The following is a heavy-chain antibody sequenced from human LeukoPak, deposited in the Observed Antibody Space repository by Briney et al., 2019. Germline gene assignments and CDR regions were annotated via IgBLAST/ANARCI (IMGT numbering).Heavy chain of an antibody. V-gene: IGHV3-11*01. CDR2: ISTSGSTI. J-gene: IGHJ5*01. Sequence: PGGSLRLSCAASGFTSSDYYMSWMRQAPGQGLEWVSYISTSGSTIYHADSVKGRFTISRDNAKNSLYLQMNGLRAEDTAVYYCAREHCSTTSCYFDSWGQGSLVTVSS. D-gene: IGHD2-2*01. CDR1: GFTSSDYY. CDR3: AREHCSTTSCYFDS.